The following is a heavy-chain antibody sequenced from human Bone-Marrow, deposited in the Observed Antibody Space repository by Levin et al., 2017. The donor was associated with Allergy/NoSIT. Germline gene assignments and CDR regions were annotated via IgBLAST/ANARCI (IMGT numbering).Heavy chain of an antibody. Sequence: LSLTCAASGFTFSSYGMHWVRQAPGKGLEWVAGIWFDGSNKYYGDSMKGRFTISRDNSKNTLYLQINSLRLEDTAVYYCARDAGGYTYGSHVYWGQGTLVTVSS. J-gene: IGHJ4*02. CDR1: GFTFSSYG. V-gene: IGHV3-33*01. CDR2: IWFDGSNK. D-gene: IGHD5-18*01. CDR3: ARDAGGYTYGSHVY.